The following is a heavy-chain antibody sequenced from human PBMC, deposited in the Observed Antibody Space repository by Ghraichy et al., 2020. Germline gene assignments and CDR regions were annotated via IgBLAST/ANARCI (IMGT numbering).Heavy chain of an antibody. CDR3: ARDPDWWELVNDY. Sequence: GGSLRLSCAASGFTFSSYSMNWVRQAPGKGLEWVSSISSSSSYIYYADSVKGRFTISRDNAKNSLYLQMNSLRAEDTAVYYCARDPDWWELVNDYWGQGTLVTISS. V-gene: IGHV3-21*01. CDR1: GFTFSSYS. D-gene: IGHD1-26*01. CDR2: ISSSSSYI. J-gene: IGHJ4*02.